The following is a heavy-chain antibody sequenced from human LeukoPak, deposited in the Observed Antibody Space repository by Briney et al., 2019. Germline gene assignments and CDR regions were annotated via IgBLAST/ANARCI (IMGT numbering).Heavy chain of an antibody. CDR2: IIPIFGTA. J-gene: IGHJ4*02. V-gene: IGHV1-69*06. Sequence: SVKVSCKASGGTFSSYAISWVRQAPGQGLEWMGGIIPIFGTASYAQKFQGRVTITADKSTSTACMELSSLRSEDTAVYYCARGYRGYSGYDPQPPDYWGQGTLVTVSS. CDR1: GGTFSSYA. D-gene: IGHD5-12*01. CDR3: ARGYRGYSGYDPQPPDY.